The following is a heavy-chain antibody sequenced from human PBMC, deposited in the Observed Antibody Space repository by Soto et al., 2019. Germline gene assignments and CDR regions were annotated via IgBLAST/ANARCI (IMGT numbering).Heavy chain of an antibody. CDR3: AKTPYSNYDYYFDC. J-gene: IGHJ4*02. CDR1: GFTFSSYA. V-gene: IGHV3-23*01. CDR2: ISGSGGST. Sequence: EVQLLESGGGLVQPGGSLRLSCAASGFTFSSYAMSWVRQAPGKGLEWVSAISGSGGSTYYADSVKGRFTISRDNSKNTLYLPMNRMGAEETAVYYCAKTPYSNYDYYFDCWGQGTLVTVSS. D-gene: IGHD4-4*01.